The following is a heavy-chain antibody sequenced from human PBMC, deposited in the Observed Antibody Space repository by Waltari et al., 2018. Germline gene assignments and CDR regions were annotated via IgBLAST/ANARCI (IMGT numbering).Heavy chain of an antibody. CDR2: IYYSGST. CDR1: GGSISSHY. CDR3: ARGVGATL. V-gene: IGHV4-59*11. D-gene: IGHD1-26*01. Sequence: QVQLQESGPGLVKPSETLSLTCTVSGGSISSHYWSWIRQPPGKGLEWIGYIYYSGSTNYNPSLKSRVTISVDTSKNQFSLKLSSVTAADTAVYYCARGVGATLWGQGTLVTVSS. J-gene: IGHJ4*02.